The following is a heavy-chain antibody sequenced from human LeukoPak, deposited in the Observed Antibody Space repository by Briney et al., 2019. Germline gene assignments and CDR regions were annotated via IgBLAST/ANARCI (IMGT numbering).Heavy chain of an antibody. CDR2: THHSGPT. CDR3: ARHSADRAFDI. CDR1: GISIGGYY. V-gene: IGHV4-59*08. J-gene: IGHJ3*02. D-gene: IGHD6-25*01. Sequence: SETLSLTCTVSGISIGGYYWSWLRQPPGKGLEWLGYTHHSGPTNYNPSVGSRLTTSVDTSRKQVSLKLSSVTAADTAVYYFARHSADRAFDIWGQGTMVTVSS.